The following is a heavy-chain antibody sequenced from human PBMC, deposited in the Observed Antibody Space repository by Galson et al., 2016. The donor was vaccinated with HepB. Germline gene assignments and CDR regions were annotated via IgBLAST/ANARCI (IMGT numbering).Heavy chain of an antibody. CDR3: ARDLSGRYYEGAFDY. CDR1: RFTFSSHN. J-gene: IGHJ4*02. CDR2: ISSSSSYI. V-gene: IGHV3-21*01. D-gene: IGHD1-26*01. Sequence: SLRLSCAASRFTFSSHNMNWVRQAPGKGLEWVSSISSSSSYIYYADSVKGRFTISRDNAKNSLYLQMNSLRAEDTAVYYWARDLSGRYYEGAFDYWGQGTLVTVSS.